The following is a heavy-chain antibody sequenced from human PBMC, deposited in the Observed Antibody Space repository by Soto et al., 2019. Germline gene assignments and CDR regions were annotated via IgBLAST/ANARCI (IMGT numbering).Heavy chain of an antibody. V-gene: IGHV3-21*01. J-gene: IGHJ4*02. CDR1: GFTFSSYS. Sequence: EVQLVESGGGLVKPGGSLRLSCAASGFTFSSYSMNWVRQAPGKGLEWVSSISSSSSYIYYADSVKGRFTISRDNAKNSLYLQMNSPRAEDTALYYCARDLLSYGYIDYWGQGTLVTVSS. CDR2: ISSSSSYI. CDR3: ARDLLSYGYIDY. D-gene: IGHD5-18*01.